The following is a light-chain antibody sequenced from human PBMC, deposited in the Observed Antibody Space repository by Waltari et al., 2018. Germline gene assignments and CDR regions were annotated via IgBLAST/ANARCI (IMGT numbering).Light chain of an antibody. V-gene: IGLV2-8*01. CDR2: GVT. J-gene: IGLJ3*02. CDR1: SSDVGGYDH. Sequence: QSALTQPPSASGSPGQSVTISCTGTSSDVGGYDHVSWYQQHPGKPPNLMFYGVTKGPAGVPGRFSGSEAGNTAALTGAGLQAEDEADYSCCSYAGTNNLGVFGGGTKLTVL. CDR3: CSYAGTNNLGV.